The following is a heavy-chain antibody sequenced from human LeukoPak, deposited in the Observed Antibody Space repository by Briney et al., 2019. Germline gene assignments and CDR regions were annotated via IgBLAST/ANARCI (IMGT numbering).Heavy chain of an antibody. CDR1: GFTFSSYS. Sequence: PGGSLRLSCAASGFTFSSYSMNWVRQAPGKGLEWVSSISSSSSYIYYADSVKGRFTISRDNAKNSLYLQMNSLRAEDTAVYYCARDGPTRIIMIVVGERFDIWGQGTMVTVSS. D-gene: IGHD3-22*01. V-gene: IGHV3-21*01. CDR2: ISSSSSYI. J-gene: IGHJ3*02. CDR3: ARDGPTRIIMIVVGERFDI.